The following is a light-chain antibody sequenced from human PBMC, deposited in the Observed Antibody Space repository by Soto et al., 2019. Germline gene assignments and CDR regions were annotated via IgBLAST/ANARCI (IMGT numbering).Light chain of an antibody. CDR2: EVV. J-gene: IGLJ2*01. Sequence: QSALTQPPSASGSPGQSVTISCTGTKNDIGVYDFVSWYQHHPGKAPRLIIYEVVQRPSGVPDRFSGSKSGNTASLTVSGLQAADEADYYCQSYDPTLRTSLFGGGTKLTVL. CDR3: QSYDPTLRTSL. V-gene: IGLV2-8*01. CDR1: KNDIGVYDF.